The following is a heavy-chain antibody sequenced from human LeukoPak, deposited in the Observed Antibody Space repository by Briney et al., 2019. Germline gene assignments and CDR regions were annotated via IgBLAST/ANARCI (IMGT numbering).Heavy chain of an antibody. CDR2: ISSSSSYI. V-gene: IGHV3-21*01. J-gene: IGHJ4*02. D-gene: IGHD3-22*01. CDR1: GFTFSSYS. CDR3: ARDYYDSSQTIAPTQSYYFDY. Sequence: PGGSLRLSCAASGFTFSSYSMNWVRQAPGKGLEWVSSISSSSSYIYYADSVKGRFTISRDNAKNSLYLQMNSLRAEDTAVYYCARDYYDSSQTIAPTQSYYFDYWGQGTLVTVSS.